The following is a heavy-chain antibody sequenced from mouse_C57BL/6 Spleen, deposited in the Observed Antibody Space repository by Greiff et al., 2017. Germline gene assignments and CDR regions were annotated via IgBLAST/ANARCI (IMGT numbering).Heavy chain of an antibody. D-gene: IGHD4-1*01. V-gene: IGHV1-61*01. CDR3: ARSENWDSFAY. CDR2: IYPSDSET. J-gene: IGHJ3*01. Sequence: QVQLQQPGAELVRPGSSVKLSCKASGYTFTSYWMDWVKQRPGQGLEWIGNIYPSDSETHYNQKFKDKATLTVDKSSSTAYMQLSSLTSEDSAVYYCARSENWDSFAYWGQGTLVTVSA. CDR1: GYTFTSYW.